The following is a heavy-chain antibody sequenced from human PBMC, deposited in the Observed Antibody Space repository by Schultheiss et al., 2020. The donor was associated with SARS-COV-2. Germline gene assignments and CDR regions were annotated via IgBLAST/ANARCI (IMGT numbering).Heavy chain of an antibody. D-gene: IGHD6-13*01. CDR3: ARNGVPQSALIAAAGTDYFDL. CDR2: VYPSGST. J-gene: IGHJ2*01. V-gene: IGHV4-4*09. Sequence: SETLSLTCTVSGGSISSYYWGWIRQPPGKGLEWLGYVYPSGSTYYNPSLKSRVTISVDTSKNQFSLKLSSVTAADTAVYYCARNGVPQSALIAAAGTDYFDLWGRGTLVTVSS. CDR1: GGSISSYY.